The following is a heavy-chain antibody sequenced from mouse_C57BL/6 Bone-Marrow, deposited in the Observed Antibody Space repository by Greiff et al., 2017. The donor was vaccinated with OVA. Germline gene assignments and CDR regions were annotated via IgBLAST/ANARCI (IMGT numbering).Heavy chain of an antibody. CDR3: AREFDYYGSSLYFDV. V-gene: IGHV1-69*01. Sequence: QVQLQQSGAELVMPGASVKLSCKASGYTFTSYWMHWVKQRPGQGLEWIGEIDPSDSYTNYNQKFKGKSTLTVDKSSSTAYMQLSSLTSEDSAVYYCAREFDYYGSSLYFDVWGTGTTVTVSS. J-gene: IGHJ1*03. D-gene: IGHD1-1*01. CDR2: IDPSDSYT. CDR1: GYTFTSYW.